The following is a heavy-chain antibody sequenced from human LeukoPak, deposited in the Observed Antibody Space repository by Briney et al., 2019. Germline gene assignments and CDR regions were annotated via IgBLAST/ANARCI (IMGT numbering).Heavy chain of an antibody. Sequence: SETLSLTCAVYGGSFSGYYWSWIRQPPGKGLEWIGEINHSGSTNYNPSLKSRVTISVDTSKNQFSLKLSSVTAADTAVYYCARHEQPTYYFDYWGQGTLVTVSS. CDR2: INHSGST. J-gene: IGHJ4*02. CDR1: GGSFSGYY. V-gene: IGHV4-34*01. CDR3: ARHEQPTYYFDY. D-gene: IGHD1/OR15-1a*01.